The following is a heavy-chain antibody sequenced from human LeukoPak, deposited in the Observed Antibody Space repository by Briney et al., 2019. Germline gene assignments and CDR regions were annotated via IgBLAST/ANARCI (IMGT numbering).Heavy chain of an antibody. CDR3: AKGLERESRLDS. V-gene: IGHV3-23*01. J-gene: IGHJ4*02. CDR1: GFSFGTYT. Sequence: PGGSLRLSCAASGFSFGTYTMYWVRQAPGKGLEWVSGIRHSDGSTYYADSVTGRFTISSDISKDTLYLQMNSLRAEDTALYYCAKGLERESRLDSWGQGTLVTVSS. D-gene: IGHD1-1*01. CDR2: IRHSDGST.